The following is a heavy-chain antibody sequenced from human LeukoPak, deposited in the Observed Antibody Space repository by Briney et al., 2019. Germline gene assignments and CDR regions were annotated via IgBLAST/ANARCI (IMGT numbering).Heavy chain of an antibody. V-gene: IGHV3-30*03. CDR2: TSSDLNVK. Sequence: GGSLRLSCAASGFTFSSYSMNWIRQAPGKGLEWVAVTSSDLNVKLYADSVKGRFTISRDNSRSTLYLQMNSLRPEDTAIYYCAREGYYGSGSPPSLYFDYWGQGTLVTVSS. D-gene: IGHD3-10*01. CDR3: AREGYYGSGSPPSLYFDY. CDR1: GFTFSSYS. J-gene: IGHJ4*02.